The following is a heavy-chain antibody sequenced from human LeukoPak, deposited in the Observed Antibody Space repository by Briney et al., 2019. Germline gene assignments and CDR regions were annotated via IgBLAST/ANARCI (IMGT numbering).Heavy chain of an antibody. CDR3: ARVSVTTRNDY. D-gene: IGHD4-11*01. V-gene: IGHV3-33*01. CDR1: RFTFSTYG. CDR2: IWYDGSNK. J-gene: IGHJ4*02. Sequence: PGGSLRLSCAASRFTFSTYGIHWVRQAPGKGLEWVAVIWYDGSNKYYADSVKGRFTISRDNSKNTLYLQMNSLRAEDTAVYYCARVSVTTRNDYWGQGTLVTVSS.